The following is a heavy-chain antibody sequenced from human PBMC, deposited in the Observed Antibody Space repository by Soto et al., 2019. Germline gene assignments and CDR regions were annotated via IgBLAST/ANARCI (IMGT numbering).Heavy chain of an antibody. V-gene: IGHV4-39*02. CDR1: GGSISSSSYY. D-gene: IGHD3-9*01. J-gene: IGHJ4*02. CDR3: AKDLLDLPGYFDY. Sequence: SETLSLTCTVSGGSISSSSYYWGWIRQPPGKGLEWIGSIYYSGSTYYNPSLKSRVTISVDTSKNQFSLKLSSVTAADTAVYYCAKDLLDLPGYFDYWGQGTLVTVSS. CDR2: IYYSGST.